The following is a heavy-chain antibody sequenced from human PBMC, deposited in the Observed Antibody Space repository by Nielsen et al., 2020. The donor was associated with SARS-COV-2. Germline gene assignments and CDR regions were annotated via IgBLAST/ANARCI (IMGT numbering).Heavy chain of an antibody. CDR3: ARARATIFGLVMSYGMDV. V-gene: IGHV1-2*02. D-gene: IGHD3/OR15-3a*01. CDR1: GYTFTDYY. J-gene: IGHJ6*02. CDR2: INPYSGGT. Sequence: ASVKVSCKASGYTFTDYYMHWVRQAPGQGLEWMGWINPYSGGTNYAQKFQGTVTMTRDASISTVYMELTSDDTAVYYCARARATIFGLVMSYGMDVWGQGTTVAVSS.